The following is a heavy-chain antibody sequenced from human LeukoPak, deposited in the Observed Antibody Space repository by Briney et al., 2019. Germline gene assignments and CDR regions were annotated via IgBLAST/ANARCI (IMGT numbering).Heavy chain of an antibody. D-gene: IGHD6-6*01. V-gene: IGHV1-58*02. CDR1: GFTFTSST. J-gene: IGHJ6*02. CDR3: AAVRSSYYYYGMVV. Sequence: TSVKVSCKASGFTFTSSTMQWVRQARGQRLEWIGWIVVGSGNTHYAQKFQERVTITRDMSTSTAYMELSSLRSEDTAVYYCAAVRSSYYYYGMVVWGQGTTVTVSS. CDR2: IVVGSGNT.